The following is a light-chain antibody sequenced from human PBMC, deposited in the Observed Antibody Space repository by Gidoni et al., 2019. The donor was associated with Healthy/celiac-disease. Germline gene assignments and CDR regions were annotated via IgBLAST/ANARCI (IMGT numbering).Light chain of an antibody. CDR3: QQRSNWLT. J-gene: IGKJ4*01. CDR1: QSVSSY. Sequence: EIVLTQSPATLSLSPGERATLSCRASQSVSSYLAWYQHKPGQAPRLLIYDASNRATGIPARFSGSGSGTDFTLTISSLEAEDFAVYYCQQRSNWLTFXGXTKVEIK. V-gene: IGKV3-11*01. CDR2: DAS.